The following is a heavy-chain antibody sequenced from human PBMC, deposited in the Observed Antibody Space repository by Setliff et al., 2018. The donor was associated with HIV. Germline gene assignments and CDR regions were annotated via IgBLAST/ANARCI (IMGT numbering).Heavy chain of an antibody. CDR2: INPSGGST. V-gene: IGHV1-46*01. D-gene: IGHD3-3*01. CDR3: ARDPSYSPYYDFWSGYYPHDALDI. CDR1: GGPFTSYA. J-gene: IGHJ3*02. Sequence: ASVKVSCKASGGPFTSYAFSWVRQAPGQGLEWMGIINPSGGSTSYAQKFQGRVTMTRDTSTSTVYMELSSLRSEDTAIYYCARDPSYSPYYDFWSGYYPHDALDIWGQGTMVTVSS.